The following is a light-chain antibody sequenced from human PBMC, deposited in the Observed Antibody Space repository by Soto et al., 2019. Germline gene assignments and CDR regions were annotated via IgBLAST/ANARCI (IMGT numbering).Light chain of an antibody. V-gene: IGLV2-14*01. CDR1: SSDVGGYDY. Sequence: QSALTQPASVSGSPGQSITISCTGTSSDVGGYDYVSWYQQYPGKAPKLMIYEVSNRPSGVSNRFSGSKSGNTASLTISGLQAGDEADYYCSSYTSSSTVVFGGGTKLTVL. CDR2: EVS. J-gene: IGLJ2*01. CDR3: SSYTSSSTVV.